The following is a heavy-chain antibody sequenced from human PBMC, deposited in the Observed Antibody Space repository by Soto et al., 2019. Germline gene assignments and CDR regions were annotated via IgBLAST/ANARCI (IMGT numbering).Heavy chain of an antibody. CDR1: GGSISSDY. D-gene: IGHD4-17*01. CDR2: IYHSGST. Sequence: PSETLSLTCTVSGGSISSDYWSWIREPPVNGLEWMGYIYHSGSTYYSPSLKSRVTISVDTSKNQFSLKLSSVTAADTAVYYCARSGDYDLYYYYYRMDVWGQGTTVTVSS. V-gene: IGHV4-59*04. CDR3: ARSGDYDLYYYYYRMDV. J-gene: IGHJ6*02.